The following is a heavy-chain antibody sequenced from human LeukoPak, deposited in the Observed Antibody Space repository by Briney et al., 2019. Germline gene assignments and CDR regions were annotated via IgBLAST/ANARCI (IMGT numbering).Heavy chain of an antibody. CDR1: GYTFTSYG. CDR3: ARDPPGGYSYGSDYFDY. V-gene: IGHV1-18*01. J-gene: IGHJ4*02. Sequence: GASVNVSCKASGYTFTSYGISWVRQAPGHGLEWMGWISAYNGNTNYAQKLQGRVTMTTDTSTSTAYMELRSLRSDDTAVYYCARDPPGGYSYGSDYFDYWGQGTLVTASS. D-gene: IGHD5-18*01. CDR2: ISAYNGNT.